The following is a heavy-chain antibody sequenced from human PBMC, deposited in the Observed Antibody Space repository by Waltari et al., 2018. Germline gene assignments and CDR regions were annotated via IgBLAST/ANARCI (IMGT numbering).Heavy chain of an antibody. V-gene: IGHV1-2*02. CDR1: GYTFTAYY. CDR3: ARCYGDYSKSLVYYFDY. Sequence: QVQLVQSGAEVKEPGASVKVSCKTSGYTFTAYYMHWVRQAPGQGLEWMGGINPNSGGTKDAQKFQGRVTMTRDTSISTAYMELSRLKSDDTAVYYCARCYGDYSKSLVYYFDYWGQGTLVTVSS. D-gene: IGHD4-4*01. CDR2: INPNSGGT. J-gene: IGHJ4*02.